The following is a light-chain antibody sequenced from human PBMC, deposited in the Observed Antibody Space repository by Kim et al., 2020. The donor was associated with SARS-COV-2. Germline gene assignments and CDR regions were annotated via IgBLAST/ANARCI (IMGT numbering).Light chain of an antibody. V-gene: IGKV1-8*01. CDR3: QQYYSYPPYS. CDR1: QVISSY. Sequence: PTGDRVTFTCRASQVISSYLAWYQQKPGKAPKLLIYAASTLQSGVPSRFSGSGSGTDFTLTISCLQSEDFATYYCQQYYSYPPYSFGQGTKLEI. CDR2: AAS. J-gene: IGKJ2*03.